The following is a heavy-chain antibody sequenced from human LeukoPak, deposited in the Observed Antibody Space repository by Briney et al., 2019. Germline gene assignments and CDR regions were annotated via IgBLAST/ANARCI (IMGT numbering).Heavy chain of an antibody. J-gene: IGHJ4*02. CDR1: GFTFSTYA. D-gene: IGHD3-22*01. V-gene: IGHV3-23*01. CDR3: AKSSYYDSSGYYREYYFDY. Sequence: GGSLRLSCAASGFTFSTYAMSWVRQAPGKGLEWVSAISGSGGSTNYADSVKGRVTVSRDNSKSALYLQMNSLRAEDTAVYYCAKSSYYDSSGYYREYYFDYWGQGTLVTVSS. CDR2: ISGSGGST.